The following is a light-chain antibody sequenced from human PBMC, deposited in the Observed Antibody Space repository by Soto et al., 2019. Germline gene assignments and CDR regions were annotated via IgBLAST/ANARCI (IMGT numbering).Light chain of an antibody. CDR1: SSDVGRYNY. J-gene: IGLJ2*01. CDR3: SSYTSSSTLVV. CDR2: DVN. V-gene: IGLV2-14*01. Sequence: QSALTQPASVSGSPGQSITISCTGTSSDVGRYNYVSWYQQHPGKAPKLMIYDVNNRPSGVSNRFSGSKSGNTASLTISGLQAEDEADYYCSSYTSSSTLVVFGGGTKLTVL.